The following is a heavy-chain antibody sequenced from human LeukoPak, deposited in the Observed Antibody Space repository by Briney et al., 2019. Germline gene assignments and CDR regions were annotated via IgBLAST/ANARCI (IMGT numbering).Heavy chain of an antibody. D-gene: IGHD3-16*02. CDR1: GGSFSGYY. V-gene: IGHV3-7*01. Sequence: PSETLSLTCAVYGGSFSGYYWSWIRQPPGKGLEWVGNIKQDGSEKYYVDSVKGRFTISRDNAKNSLYLQMKSLRAEDTAVYYCARFRTLRLGELSWYYFDYWGQGTLVTVSS. J-gene: IGHJ4*02. CDR2: IKQDGSEK. CDR3: ARFRTLRLGELSWYYFDY.